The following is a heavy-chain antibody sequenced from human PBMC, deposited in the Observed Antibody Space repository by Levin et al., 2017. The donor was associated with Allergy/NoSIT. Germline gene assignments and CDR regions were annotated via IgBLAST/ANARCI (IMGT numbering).Heavy chain of an antibody. CDR1: GDSISRGSYS. Sequence: PSEPLSLTCTVSGDSISRGSYSWSWIRQPSGKGLEWIGYINHSGFTFFNPSLKSRLTISLDRPKNQFSLRLDSVTAADTAVYYCARGPPLASWGQGILVTVSS. V-gene: IGHV4-30-2*01. CDR3: ARGPPLAS. J-gene: IGHJ5*01. CDR2: INHSGFT.